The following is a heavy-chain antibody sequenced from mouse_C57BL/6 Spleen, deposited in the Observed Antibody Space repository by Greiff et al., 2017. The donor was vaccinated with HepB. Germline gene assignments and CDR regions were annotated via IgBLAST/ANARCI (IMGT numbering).Heavy chain of an antibody. J-gene: IGHJ4*01. CDR2: IYPSDSET. D-gene: IGHD2-4*01. CDR1: GYTFTSYW. CDR3: ARSDYDGFMDD. V-gene: IGHV1-61*01. Sequence: QVQLQQPGAELVRPGSSVKLSCKASGYTFTSYWMDWVKQRPGQGLEWIGNIYPSDSETHYNQKFKDKATLTVDKSSSTAYMQLSSLTSEDSAVYYCARSDYDGFMDDWGQGTSVTVSS.